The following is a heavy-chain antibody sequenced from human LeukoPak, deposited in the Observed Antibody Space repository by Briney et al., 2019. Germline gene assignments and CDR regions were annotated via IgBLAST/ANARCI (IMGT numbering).Heavy chain of an antibody. CDR2: IDLKRGGA. CDR3: ARDFPHQLFDF. D-gene: IGHD1-1*01. J-gene: IGHJ4*02. CDR1: GYTFTDFW. Sequence: GASVKVSCKASGYTFTDFWIHWVRQAPGQGLEWMGWIDLKRGGATSAQRFQGGLTLTRDASINTAYLELTDLTPDDTAVYFCARDFPHQLFDFWGQGTLVTVSS. V-gene: IGHV1-2*02.